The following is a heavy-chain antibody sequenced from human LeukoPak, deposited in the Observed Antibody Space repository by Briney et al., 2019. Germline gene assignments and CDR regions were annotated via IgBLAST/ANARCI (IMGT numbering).Heavy chain of an antibody. CDR2: IYYSGST. CDR1: GGTMSNYY. CDR3: AGLDLAFRLRIFGY. V-gene: IGHV4-59*08. D-gene: IGHD5-12*01. J-gene: IGHJ4*02. Sequence: SETLSPTCTVSGGTMSNYYWSWIRQPPGKGLECIGHIYYSGSTNYKPSLKSRVTISLDTSENQFSLKLSSVTAADTAVYYCAGLDLAFRLRIFGYWGQGTLGTVSP.